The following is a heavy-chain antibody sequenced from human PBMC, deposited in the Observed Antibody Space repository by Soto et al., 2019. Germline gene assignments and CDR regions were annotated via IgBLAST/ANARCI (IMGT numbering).Heavy chain of an antibody. Sequence: DVQLVESGGGLVQPGGSLRLSCAASGFTVNSNYMSWVRQAPGKGLEWVSVIYSGGSTYYADSVEGRFAISRDNTKNTLYLQMNRLSAEDTAVYYCESTLRAPGLLGYWGQGTLVTVSS. CDR2: IYSGGST. J-gene: IGHJ4*02. D-gene: IGHD5-12*01. CDR3: ESTLRAPGLLGY. CDR1: GFTVNSNY. V-gene: IGHV3-66*01.